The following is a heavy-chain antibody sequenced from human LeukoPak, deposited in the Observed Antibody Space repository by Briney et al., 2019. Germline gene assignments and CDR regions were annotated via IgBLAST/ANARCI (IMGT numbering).Heavy chain of an antibody. CDR3: ARQGYCSGGSCTGAHWFDP. J-gene: IGHJ5*02. Sequence: GASVKVSCKASGGTFSSYAISWVRQAPGQGLEWMGRIIPIFCIANYAQKFQGRVTITADKSTSTAYMELSSLRSEDTAVYYCARQGYCSGGSCTGAHWFDPWGQGTLVTVSS. CDR2: IIPIFCIA. CDR1: GGTFSSYA. D-gene: IGHD2-15*01. V-gene: IGHV1-69*04.